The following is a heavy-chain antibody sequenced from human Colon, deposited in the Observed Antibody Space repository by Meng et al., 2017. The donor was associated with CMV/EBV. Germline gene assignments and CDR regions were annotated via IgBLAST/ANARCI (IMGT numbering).Heavy chain of an antibody. J-gene: IGHJ4*02. Sequence: GESLRLSCVASGFAFSSYSMHWVRQAPGKGLELVALISTDGTNKYYPDSVKGQFTISRDNSKNTLYLQMNSLRTDDTAMYYCAREMGHKKRIFDYWGQGTLVTVSS. CDR2: ISTDGTNK. CDR1: GFAFSSYS. D-gene: IGHD2-15*01. CDR3: AREMGHKKRIFDY. V-gene: IGHV3-30-3*01.